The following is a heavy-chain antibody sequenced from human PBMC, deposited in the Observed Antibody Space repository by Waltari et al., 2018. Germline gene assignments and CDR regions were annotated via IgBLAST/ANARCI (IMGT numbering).Heavy chain of an antibody. D-gene: IGHD2-15*01. J-gene: IGHJ6*02. CDR1: GGSISSGSYY. CDR3: ARDCSGGSCYFPGMDV. V-gene: IGHV4-61*02. CDR2: IYTSGST. Sequence: QVQLQESGPGLVKPSQTLSLTCTVSGGSISSGSYYWSWIRQPAGKGLEWIGRIYTSGSTNYNPSLKSRVTISVDTSKNQFSLKLSSVTAADTAVYYCARDCSGGSCYFPGMDVWGQGTTVTVSS.